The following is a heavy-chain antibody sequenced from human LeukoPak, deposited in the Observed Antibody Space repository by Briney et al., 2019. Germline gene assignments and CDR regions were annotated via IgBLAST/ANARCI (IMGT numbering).Heavy chain of an antibody. D-gene: IGHD1-26*01. Sequence: AGGSLRLSCAASGFTSSSYSMNWVRQAPGKGLEWVSSISSSSSYIYYADSVKGRFTISRDNAKNSLYLQMNSLRAEDTAVYYCARGVASGSYYGGYYYYGMDVWGQGTTVTVPS. CDR3: ARGVASGSYYGGYYYYGMDV. V-gene: IGHV3-21*01. CDR2: ISSSSSYI. J-gene: IGHJ6*02. CDR1: GFTSSSYS.